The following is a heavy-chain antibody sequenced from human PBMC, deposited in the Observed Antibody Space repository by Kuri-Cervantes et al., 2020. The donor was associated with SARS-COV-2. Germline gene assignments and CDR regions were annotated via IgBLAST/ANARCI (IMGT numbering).Heavy chain of an antibody. CDR2: IDTGHGDT. CDR1: GYTFTNHP. Sequence: ASVKVSCKSSGYTFTNHPIHWVRQAPGQGLEWMGWIDTGHGDTRYSQKFQGRVTITWDASATTAYMDLSSLTSEDTAVYYCARRGRDLTGYYTYFDYWGQGTLVTVSS. D-gene: IGHD3-9*01. V-gene: IGHV1-3*04. J-gene: IGHJ4*02. CDR3: ARRGRDLTGYYTYFDY.